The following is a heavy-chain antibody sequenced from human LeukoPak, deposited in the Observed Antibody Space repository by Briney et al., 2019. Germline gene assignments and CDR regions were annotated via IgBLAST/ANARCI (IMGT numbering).Heavy chain of an antibody. D-gene: IGHD3-10*01. Sequence: PGGSLRLSCAASGFTFSSFGMHWVRQAPGKGLEWVALIHSDGSSKNYADSVKGRFTISRDNSKNTLFLQMDSLRVEDTAVYYCAKEESGSSAWPPLLYYYMDAWGEGTAVTVSS. V-gene: IGHV3-30*02. CDR2: IHSDGSSK. CDR3: AKEESGSSAWPPLLYYYMDA. CDR1: GFTFSSFG. J-gene: IGHJ6*03.